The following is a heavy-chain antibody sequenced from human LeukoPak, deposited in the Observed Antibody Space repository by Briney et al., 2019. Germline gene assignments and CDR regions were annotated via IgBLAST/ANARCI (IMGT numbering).Heavy chain of an antibody. CDR3: AKVYSARTYAFDM. CDR2: IYRRGDT. V-gene: IGHV3-53*01. D-gene: IGHD6-6*01. J-gene: IGHJ3*02. CDR1: GFSVSSYD. Sequence: GGSLRLSCAASGFSVSSYDLNWVRQAPGKGLEWVSVIYRRGDTDYADSVKGRFSVSRDSYGNTLYLKMNSLRGEDTAVYYCAKVYSARTYAFDMWGQGTVVSVSA.